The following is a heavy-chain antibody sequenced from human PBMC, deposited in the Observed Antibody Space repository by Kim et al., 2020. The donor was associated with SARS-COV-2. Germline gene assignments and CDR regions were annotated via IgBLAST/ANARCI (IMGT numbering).Heavy chain of an antibody. CDR3: AGSERVQGWFDP. J-gene: IGHJ5*02. D-gene: IGHD1-1*01. Sequence: SETLSLTCSVSGGSIRNYYWSWIRQPPGKGLEWIGYIYFSRSTNYNPSLQSRVTISGDTSKNYFSLKLTSVTAADTAVYYCAGSERVQGWFDPWGQGTLVTVSS. CDR2: IYFSRST. V-gene: IGHV4-59*01. CDR1: GGSIRNYY.